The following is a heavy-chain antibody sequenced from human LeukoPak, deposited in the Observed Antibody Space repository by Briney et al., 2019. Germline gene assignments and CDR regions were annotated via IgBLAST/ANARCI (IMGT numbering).Heavy chain of an antibody. J-gene: IGHJ4*02. D-gene: IGHD2-2*01. CDR3: ARDPLSIVVVPAAMGLDY. V-gene: IGHV1-2*02. Sequence: ASLKVSCKASGYTFTGYYMHWVLQAPGHGLEWMGWINPNSGGTNYAQKFQGRVTMTRDTSISTAYMELSRLRSDDTAVYYCARDPLSIVVVPAAMGLDYWGQGTLVTVSS. CDR2: INPNSGGT. CDR1: GYTFTGYY.